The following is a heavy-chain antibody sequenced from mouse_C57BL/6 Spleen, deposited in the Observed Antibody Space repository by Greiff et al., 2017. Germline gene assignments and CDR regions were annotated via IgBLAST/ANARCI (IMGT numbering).Heavy chain of an antibody. CDR3: ARDYYGSTHWYFDV. CDR1: GYTFTSYW. V-gene: IGHV1-69*01. D-gene: IGHD1-1*01. Sequence: VQLQQPGAELVMPGASVKLSCKASGYTFTSYWMHWVKQRPGQGLEWIGEIDPSDSYTNYNQKFKGKSTLTVDKSSSTAYMQLSSLTSEDSAVYYCARDYYGSTHWYFDVWGTGTTVTVSS. CDR2: IDPSDSYT. J-gene: IGHJ1*03.